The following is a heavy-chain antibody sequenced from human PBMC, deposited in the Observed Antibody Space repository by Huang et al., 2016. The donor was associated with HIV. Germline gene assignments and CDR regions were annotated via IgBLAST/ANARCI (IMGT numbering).Heavy chain of an antibody. CDR3: ATDDRLYARHIGRF. J-gene: IGHJ4*02. V-gene: IGHV4-34*02. CDR2: INHSGHT. D-gene: IGHD3-3*01. Sequence: QVQIEQWGSGLLKPSETLSLTCAFYGGSFTDFYWSWIRQAPGKGLEWIGEINHSGHTNYNSSLKTRVTMSMDMSKSQFSLRLDSVTAADTAVYYCATDDRLYARHIGRFWGQGALVSVS. CDR1: GGSFTDFY.